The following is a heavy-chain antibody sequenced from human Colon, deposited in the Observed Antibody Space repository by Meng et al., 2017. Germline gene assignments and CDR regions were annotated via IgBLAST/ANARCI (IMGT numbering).Heavy chain of an antibody. CDR3: ARELMLTFDP. D-gene: IGHD3-16*01. V-gene: IGHV3-66*02. Sequence: EVQLEEAGGGLVQPGGSLRLSCAASGFTVSSNYMSWVRQAPGKGLEWVSVIYSGGSTYYADSVKGRFTISRDNSKNTLYLQMNSLRAEDTAVYYCARELMLTFDPWGQGTLVTVSS. CDR1: GFTVSSNY. CDR2: IYSGGST. J-gene: IGHJ5*02.